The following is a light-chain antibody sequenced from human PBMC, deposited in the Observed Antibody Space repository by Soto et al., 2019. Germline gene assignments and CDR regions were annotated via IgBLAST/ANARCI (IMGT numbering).Light chain of an antibody. Sequence: DIQMTQSPSSLSASVGDRVTITCRASQSISSYLNWYQQKPGKAPKLLIYTPYSLQSGVPSRFSGSGSGTDFTLTISSLQPEDFATYYCQQSYSTPITFGQGTRLEIK. J-gene: IGKJ5*01. V-gene: IGKV1-39*01. CDR2: TPY. CDR1: QSISSY. CDR3: QQSYSTPIT.